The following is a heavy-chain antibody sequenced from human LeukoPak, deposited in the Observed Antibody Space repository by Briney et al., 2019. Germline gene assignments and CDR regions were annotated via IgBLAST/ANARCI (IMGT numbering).Heavy chain of an antibody. V-gene: IGHV4-59*01. D-gene: IGHD6-13*01. Sequence: PSETLSLTCTVSGGSISSYYWSWIRQPPGKGLEWIGYIYYSGSTNYNPSLKSRVTISVDTSKNQFSLKLSSVTAADTAVYYCARGSGGSSWKTFDYWGQGTLATVSS. CDR3: ARGSGGSSWKTFDY. CDR1: GGSISSYY. J-gene: IGHJ4*02. CDR2: IYYSGST.